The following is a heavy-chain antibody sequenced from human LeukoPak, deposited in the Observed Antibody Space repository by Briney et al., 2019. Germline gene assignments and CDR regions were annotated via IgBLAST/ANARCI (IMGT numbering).Heavy chain of an antibody. J-gene: IGHJ6*02. CDR2: IWYDGSNI. CDR1: GISFSSHG. D-gene: IGHD3-3*01. Sequence: GTSLRLSCAASGISFSSHGMHWVRQAPGKGLEWVAVIWYDGSNIYYADSVKGRFTISRDNSKNTLYLQMNSLRAEDTAVYYCAREVTIFGVVRHHYYYYGMDVWGQGTTVTVSS. CDR3: AREVTIFGVVRHHYYYYGMDV. V-gene: IGHV3-33*01.